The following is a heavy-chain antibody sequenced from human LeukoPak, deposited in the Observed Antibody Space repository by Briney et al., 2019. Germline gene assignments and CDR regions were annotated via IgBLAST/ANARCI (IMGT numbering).Heavy chain of an antibody. CDR3: ASSPKTMVRGVN. J-gene: IGHJ4*02. CDR2: INHSGST. CDR1: GGSFSGYY. V-gene: IGHV4-34*01. Sequence: SETLSLTCAVYGGSFSGYYWSWIRQPPGKGLEWIGGINHSGSTNYNPSLKSRVTISVDTSKNQFSLKLSSVTAADTAVYYCASSPKTMVRGVNWGQGTLVTVSS. D-gene: IGHD3-10*01.